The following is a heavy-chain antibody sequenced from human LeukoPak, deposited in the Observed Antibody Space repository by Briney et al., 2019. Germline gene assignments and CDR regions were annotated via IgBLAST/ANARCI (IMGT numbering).Heavy chain of an antibody. CDR3: ARGKMATAYALDY. Sequence: GGSLRLSCAASGFTVSSSYMSWVRQAPGKGLEWVSVIYSGGSTYYADSVKGRFTISRDNSKNTLYLQMNSLRAEDTAVYYCARGKMATAYALDYWGQGTLVTVSS. CDR1: GFTVSSSY. CDR2: IYSGGST. J-gene: IGHJ4*02. V-gene: IGHV3-66*01. D-gene: IGHD5-24*01.